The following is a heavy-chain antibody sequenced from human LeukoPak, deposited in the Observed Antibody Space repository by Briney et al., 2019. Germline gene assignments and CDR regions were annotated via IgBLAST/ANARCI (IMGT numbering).Heavy chain of an antibody. D-gene: IGHD5/OR15-5a*01. CDR2: IKYDGSEE. V-gene: IGHV3-7*01. CDR1: GFTFSSSW. Sequence: GGSLRLSCVASGFTFSSSWMXXVRXXPGXGXXWVANIKYDGSEEYYVDSVKGRFXXSRDXXQXSLYLQMNNLRAEDTAVYYCARDVYRSFDYWGQGSLVTVSS. J-gene: IGHJ4*02. CDR3: ARDVYRSFDY.